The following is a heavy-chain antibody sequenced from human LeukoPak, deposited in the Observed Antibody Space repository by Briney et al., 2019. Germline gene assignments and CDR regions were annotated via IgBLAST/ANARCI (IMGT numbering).Heavy chain of an antibody. CDR1: GFTVSSNY. D-gene: IGHD1-20*01. V-gene: IGHV3-53*01. CDR3: ATSPYNRNDLAPDY. CDR2: IYSGGTT. J-gene: IGHJ4*02. Sequence: GGSLRLSCAASGFTVSSNYMSWVRQAPGKGLEWVSVIYSGGTTYYSDSVKGRFTISRDISKNTLYLQMNSLRAEDTAVYYCATSPYNRNDLAPDYWGQGNLVTVSS.